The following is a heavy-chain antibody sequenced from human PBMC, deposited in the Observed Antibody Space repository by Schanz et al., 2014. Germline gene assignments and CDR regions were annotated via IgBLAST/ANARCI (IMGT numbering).Heavy chain of an antibody. Sequence: DLVESGGCLIQRGESLRLSCSASGFSFSSYSMNWVRQAPGKGLEWLSYSDGKSTTVYYADSVKGRFTVSRDNSKNTLYLQMNSLRAEDTAVYYCAKDSCSSTACYGYGMDVWGQGSTVTVSS. CDR3: AKDSCSSTACYGYGMDV. CDR1: GFSFSSYS. D-gene: IGHD2-2*01. V-gene: IGHV3-48*01. CDR2: SDGKSTTV. J-gene: IGHJ6*02.